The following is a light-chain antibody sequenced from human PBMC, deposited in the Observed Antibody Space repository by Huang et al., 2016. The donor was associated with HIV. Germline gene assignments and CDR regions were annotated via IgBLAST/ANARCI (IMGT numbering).Light chain of an antibody. CDR1: QSVRSY. V-gene: IGKV3-11*01. Sequence: EIVLTQSPATLSLSPGERATLSCRASQSVRSYLAWYQQKPGQAPRLLLYEASNRATGIPARFSGSGSGTDFTLTISSLEPEDFAVYYCQHRSNWPPWTFGQGTEVEVK. J-gene: IGKJ1*01. CDR2: EAS. CDR3: QHRSNWPPWT.